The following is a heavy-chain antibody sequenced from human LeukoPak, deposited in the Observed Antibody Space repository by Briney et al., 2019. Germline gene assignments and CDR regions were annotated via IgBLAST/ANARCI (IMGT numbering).Heavy chain of an antibody. Sequence: GGSLRLSCAASGFTFSSYSMNWVRQTPGKGLEWVSSISGGSTYIYYADSLKGRFTISRDNAKNSLYLQMNSLRAEDTAVYYCAREDGSQLDYWGRGTLVTVSS. D-gene: IGHD1-26*01. CDR3: AREDGSQLDY. CDR1: GFTFSSYS. CDR2: ISGGSTYI. V-gene: IGHV3-21*01. J-gene: IGHJ4*02.